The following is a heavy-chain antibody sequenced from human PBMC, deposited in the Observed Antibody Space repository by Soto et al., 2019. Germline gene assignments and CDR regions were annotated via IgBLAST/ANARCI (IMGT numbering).Heavy chain of an antibody. D-gene: IGHD2-2*01. CDR3: ARDHLPDYYYYGMDV. CDR2: INPNNGDT. CDR1: GYTFTDYY. Sequence: QVQLVQSGAEVKKPGASVKFSCKASGYTFTDYYMHWVRQAPGQGPEWMGWINPNNGDTNSAQKFQGWVIMTRATSNTTAYMELSRLTSDDTDVYYCARDHLPDYYYYGMDVWGQGTTVTVSS. V-gene: IGHV1-2*04. J-gene: IGHJ6*02.